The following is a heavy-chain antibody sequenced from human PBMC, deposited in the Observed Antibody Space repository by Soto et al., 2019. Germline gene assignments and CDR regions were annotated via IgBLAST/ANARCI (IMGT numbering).Heavy chain of an antibody. D-gene: IGHD3-10*01. CDR3: AKDMGGSGSPDYYYYGMDV. Sequence: GGSLRLSCAASGFTFDDYAMHWVRQAPGKGLEWVSGISWNSGSIGYADSVKGRFTISRDNAKKSLYLQMNSLRAEDTALYYCAKDMGGSGSPDYYYYGMDVWGQGTTVTVSS. CDR1: GFTFDDYA. CDR2: ISWNSGSI. J-gene: IGHJ6*02. V-gene: IGHV3-9*01.